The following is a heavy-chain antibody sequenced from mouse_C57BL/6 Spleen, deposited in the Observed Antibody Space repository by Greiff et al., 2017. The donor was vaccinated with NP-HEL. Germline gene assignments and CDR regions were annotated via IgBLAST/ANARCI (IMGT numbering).Heavy chain of an antibody. V-gene: IGHV1-80*01. J-gene: IGHJ4*01. Sequence: VMLVESGAELVKPGASVKISCKASGYAFSSYWMNWVKQRPGKGLEWIGQIYPGDGDTNYNGKFKGKATLTADKSSSTAYMQLSSLTSEDSAVYFCARDYYDSSFYAMDYWGQGTSVTVSS. CDR2: IYPGDGDT. D-gene: IGHD1-1*01. CDR3: ARDYYDSSFYAMDY. CDR1: GYAFSSYW.